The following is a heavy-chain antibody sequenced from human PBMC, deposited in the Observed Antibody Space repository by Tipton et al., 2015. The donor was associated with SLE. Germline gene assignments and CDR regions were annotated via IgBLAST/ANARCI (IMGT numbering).Heavy chain of an antibody. V-gene: IGHV4-34*01. J-gene: IGHJ3*02. CDR2: INHSGST. CDR3: ARERGTWQSGDAFDI. D-gene: IGHD3-16*01. CDR1: GGSFSGHQ. Sequence: TLSLTCAVYGGSFSGHQWSWIRQPPGKGLEWIGEINHSGSTNYNPSLKSRVTISVDTSKNQFSLKLSSVAAADTAVYYCARERGTWQSGDAFDIWGQGTMVTVSS.